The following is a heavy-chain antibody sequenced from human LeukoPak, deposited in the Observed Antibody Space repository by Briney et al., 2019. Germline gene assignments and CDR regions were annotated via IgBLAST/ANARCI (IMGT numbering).Heavy chain of an antibody. CDR3: AKRGYSYGPWFN. J-gene: IGHJ4*02. CDR2: INRSGST. D-gene: IGHD5-18*01. V-gene: IGHV4-34*01. Sequence: SETLSLTCAVYGGSFSGYYWSWIRQPPGKGLEWIGEINRSGSTNYNPSLKSRVTISVDTSKNQFSLKLSSVIAADTAVYYCAKRGYSYGPWFNWGQGTLVTVSS. CDR1: GGSFSGYY.